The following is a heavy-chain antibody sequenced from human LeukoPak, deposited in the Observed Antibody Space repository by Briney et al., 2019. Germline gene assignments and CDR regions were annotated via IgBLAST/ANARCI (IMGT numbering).Heavy chain of an antibody. D-gene: IGHD2-2*01. Sequence: GSSVKVSCKASGGTFSSYAISWVRQAPGQGLEWMGGIIPIFGTANYAQKFQGRVTITTDESTSTAYMELSSLRSDDTAVYYCARDRPDGDIVVVPANDYWGQGTLVTVSS. CDR2: IIPIFGTA. V-gene: IGHV1-69*05. CDR3: ARDRPDGDIVVVPANDY. CDR1: GGTFSSYA. J-gene: IGHJ4*02.